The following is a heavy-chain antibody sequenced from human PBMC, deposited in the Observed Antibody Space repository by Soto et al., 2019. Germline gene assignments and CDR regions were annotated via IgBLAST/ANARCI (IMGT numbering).Heavy chain of an antibody. CDR2: IKQDGSEK. D-gene: IGHD2-2*01. J-gene: IGHJ6*02. Sequence: PGGSLRLSCAASGSTFSSYWMSWVRQAPGKGLGWVANIKQDGSEKYYVDSVKGRFTISRDNAKNSLYLQMNSLRAEDTAVYYCARDCSSTSCYDNYYYYGMDVWGQGTTVTVSS. CDR1: GSTFSSYW. V-gene: IGHV3-7*01. CDR3: ARDCSSTSCYDNYYYYGMDV.